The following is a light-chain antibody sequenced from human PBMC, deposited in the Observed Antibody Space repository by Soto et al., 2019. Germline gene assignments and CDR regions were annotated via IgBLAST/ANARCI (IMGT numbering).Light chain of an antibody. CDR2: TAP. Sequence: DIQMTQSPSSLSAYVGDRVTIACRASQNINIYLNWYQQRPGKAPKLLVTTAPTFQSGVPSRFSGSGSGPDFTLTISGLQPEDSATYYCQQSYSYPHSFGQGTKVEI. V-gene: IGKV1-39*01. CDR1: QNINIY. CDR3: QQSYSYPHS. J-gene: IGKJ2*01.